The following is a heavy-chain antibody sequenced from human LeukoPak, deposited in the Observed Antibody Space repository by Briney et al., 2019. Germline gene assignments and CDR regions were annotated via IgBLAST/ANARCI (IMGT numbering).Heavy chain of an antibody. Sequence: PGGSLRLSCVATGFTFSNYGMHWVRQAPGKGLEWVAVIWHDGSNKYHADSLKGRFTISRDNSKNTLFLQMNSLRAEDTAVYYCARRPHYGSGHWGQGTLVTVSS. J-gene: IGHJ4*02. CDR3: ARRPHYGSGH. CDR1: GFTFSNYG. CDR2: IWHDGSNK. V-gene: IGHV3-33*01. D-gene: IGHD3-10*01.